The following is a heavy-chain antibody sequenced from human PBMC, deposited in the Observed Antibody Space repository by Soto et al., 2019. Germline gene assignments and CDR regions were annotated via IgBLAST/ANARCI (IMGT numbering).Heavy chain of an antibody. Sequence: SVKVSCKASGGTFSSYAISWVRQAPGQGLEWMGGIIPIFGTANYAQKFQGRVTITADESTSTAYMELSSLRSEDTAVYYCARDDGYSADSDFGNYYYGMDVWGQGTTVTVSS. CDR1: GGTFSSYA. CDR2: IIPIFGTA. J-gene: IGHJ6*02. V-gene: IGHV1-69*13. CDR3: ARDDGYSADSDFGNYYYGMDV. D-gene: IGHD5-12*01.